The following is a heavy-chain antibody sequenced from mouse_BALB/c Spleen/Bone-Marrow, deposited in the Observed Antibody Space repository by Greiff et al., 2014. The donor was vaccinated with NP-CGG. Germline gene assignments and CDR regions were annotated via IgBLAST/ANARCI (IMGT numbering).Heavy chain of an antibody. CDR3: ARSDYGPFYALNY. V-gene: IGHV1-4*01. D-gene: IGHD1-2*01. CDR2: INPSSGYT. Sequence: VQLQQSGAELARPGASVKMSCKASGYTFTSFTIHWVKQRPGQGLEWIGYINPSSGYTNYNQNFKDKATLTADKSASTAYMQLTSLTSEDSAVYYCARSDYGPFYALNYWGQGTSVTVSS. J-gene: IGHJ4*01. CDR1: GYTFTSFT.